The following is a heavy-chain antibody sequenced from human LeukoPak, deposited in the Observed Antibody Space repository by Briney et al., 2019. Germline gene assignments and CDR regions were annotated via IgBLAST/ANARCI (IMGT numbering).Heavy chain of an antibody. CDR2: IIPILGIA. CDR3: ARDLYSGHEGNAFDI. V-gene: IGHV1-69*04. CDR1: GGTSSSYA. J-gene: IGHJ3*02. Sequence: SVKVSCKASGGTSSSYAITWVRQAPGQGLEWMGRIIPILGIANYAQKFQGRVTIIADKSTSTAYMELSSLRSEDTAVYYCARDLYSGHEGNAFDIWGQGTMVTVSS. D-gene: IGHD5-12*01.